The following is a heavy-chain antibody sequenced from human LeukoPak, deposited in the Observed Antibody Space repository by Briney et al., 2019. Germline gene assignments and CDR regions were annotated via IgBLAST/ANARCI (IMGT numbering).Heavy chain of an antibody. V-gene: IGHV1-2*02. J-gene: IGHJ5*02. CDR1: GYTFTGYY. Sequence: ASVKVSCKASGYTFTGYYMHWVRQAPGQGLEWMVWINPNSGGTNYAQKFQGRVTMTTDTSTSTAYMELRSLRSDDTAVYYCARDREPSGLRYFDWFDPWGQGTLVTVSS. CDR3: ARDREPSGLRYFDWFDP. D-gene: IGHD3-9*01. CDR2: INPNSGGT.